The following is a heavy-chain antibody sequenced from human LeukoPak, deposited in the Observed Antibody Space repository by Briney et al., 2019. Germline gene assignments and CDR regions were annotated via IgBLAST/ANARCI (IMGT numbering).Heavy chain of an antibody. V-gene: IGHV3-23*01. CDR3: AKGARGDTVTSIVGLNWFDP. CDR1: GFTFTTYA. Sequence: GGSLRLSCAASGFTFTTYAMSWVRQAPGKGLEWVSGISNSGGSTYYADSVKGRFTISRDNSKNTLYLQMNSLRAEDTAVYYCAKGARGDTVTSIVGLNWFDPWGQGTLVTVSS. J-gene: IGHJ5*02. CDR2: ISNSGGST. D-gene: IGHD4-17*01.